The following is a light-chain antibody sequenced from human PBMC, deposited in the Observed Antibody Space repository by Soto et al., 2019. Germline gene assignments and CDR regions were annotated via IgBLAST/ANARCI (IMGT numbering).Light chain of an antibody. CDR2: EAS. CDR3: QQRSDWPWT. J-gene: IGKJ1*01. V-gene: IGKV3-11*01. CDR1: QSVSSY. Sequence: EIVLTQSPATLSLSPGERATLSCRASQSVSSYLAWYQQKPGQAPRLLIYEASNRATGIPARFSGSGSGTDFTLTISSLEPEDFARYYCQQRSDWPWTFGHGPKVEIK.